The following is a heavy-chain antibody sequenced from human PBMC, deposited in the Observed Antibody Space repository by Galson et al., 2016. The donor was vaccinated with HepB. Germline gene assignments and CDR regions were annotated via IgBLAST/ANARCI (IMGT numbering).Heavy chain of an antibody. CDR2: IYSGGTT. CDR1: GLTVSNNN. Sequence: SLRLSCAASGLTVSNNNMSWVRQAPGKGLEWVSVIYSGGTTYCADSVKGRFTISRDNSKNTLYLQMNSVRAEDTAVYYCARDGVKVTMVRGGELYHYYAMDVWGRGTTVTVSS. D-gene: IGHD3-10*01. V-gene: IGHV3-53*01. CDR3: ARDGVKVTMVRGGELYHYYAMDV. J-gene: IGHJ6*02.